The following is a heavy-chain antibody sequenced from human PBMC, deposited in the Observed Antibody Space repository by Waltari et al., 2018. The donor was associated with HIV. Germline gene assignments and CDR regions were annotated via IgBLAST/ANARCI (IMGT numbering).Heavy chain of an antibody. V-gene: IGHV4-61*02. CDR3: ARTYCSSTSCYGGANWFDP. CDR1: GGAISSGSYY. Sequence: QVQLQESGPGLVKPSQTLSLTCTVTGGAISSGSYYWSWIRKHAGTGLEWIGRIYTSGSTNYNPSLKSRVTISVDTSKIQFSLKLSSVTAADTAVYYCARTYCSSTSCYGGANWFDPWGQGTLVTVSS. D-gene: IGHD2-2*01. J-gene: IGHJ5*02. CDR2: IYTSGST.